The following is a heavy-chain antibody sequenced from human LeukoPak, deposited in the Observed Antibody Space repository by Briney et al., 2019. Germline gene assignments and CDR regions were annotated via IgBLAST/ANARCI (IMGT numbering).Heavy chain of an antibody. CDR1: GLTVSSNY. CDR2: IYRGDRT. CDR3: ARANNDQITAVGVFDY. J-gene: IGHJ4*02. V-gene: IGHV3-53*01. D-gene: IGHD6-13*01. Sequence: HPGGSLRLSCAASGLTVSSNYMSWIRQAPGKGLEWVSVIYRGDRTYYADSVMGRFTISRDNSKNTVYLQMNSLRGEDTAVYYCARANNDQITAVGVFDYWGQGTLVTVSS.